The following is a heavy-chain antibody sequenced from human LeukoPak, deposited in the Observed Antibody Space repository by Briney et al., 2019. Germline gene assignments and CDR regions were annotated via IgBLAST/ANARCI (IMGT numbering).Heavy chain of an antibody. J-gene: IGHJ4*02. D-gene: IGHD1-26*01. CDR1: GFTSSIFS. CDR3: ARDLHSGAYTFDY. CDR2: ISSIITII. V-gene: IGHV3-48*02. Sequence: PGESRRLACAASGFTSSIFSMSWVRQAPGEGREWVSYISSIITIISYAGSVTGRYTISRDNDKNSLYLQMNSQRDEDTAVYYCARDLHSGAYTFDYWGQGTLVTVSS.